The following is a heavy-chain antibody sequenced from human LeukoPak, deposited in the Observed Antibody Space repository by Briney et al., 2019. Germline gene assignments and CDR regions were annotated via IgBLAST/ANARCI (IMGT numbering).Heavy chain of an antibody. V-gene: IGHV4-38-2*02. CDR3: ARPGDWRIVGPVFDY. D-gene: IGHD1-26*01. CDR2: VYHTGSS. Sequence: SETLSLTFIVSGDSLSSGHYWGWIRQPPGKGLEWIGSVYHTGSSYYNPSLKSRVTMSVDTSKNQFSLKLSSVTAADTAVYYCARPGDWRIVGPVFDYWGQGTLVTVSS. CDR1: GDSLSSGHY. J-gene: IGHJ4*02.